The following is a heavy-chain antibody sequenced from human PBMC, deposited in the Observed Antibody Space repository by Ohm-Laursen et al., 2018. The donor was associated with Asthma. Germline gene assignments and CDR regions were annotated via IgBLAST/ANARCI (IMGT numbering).Heavy chain of an antibody. J-gene: IGHJ4*02. V-gene: IGHV3-11*05. CDR2: ISSSSSYT. Sequence: SLRLSCAASGFTFSDYYMSWIRQAPGKGLEWVSYISSSSSYTNYADSVKGRFTISRDNAKNSLYLQMNSLRAADTAVYYCARGHDILTGFLPCYFDYWGQGTLVTVSS. CDR3: ARGHDILTGFLPCYFDY. CDR1: GFTFSDYY. D-gene: IGHD3-9*01.